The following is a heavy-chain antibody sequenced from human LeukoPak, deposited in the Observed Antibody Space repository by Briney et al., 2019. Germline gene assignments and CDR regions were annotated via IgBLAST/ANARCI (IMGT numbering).Heavy chain of an antibody. V-gene: IGHV4-59*11. Sequence: SETLSLTCTVSGGSIGSHYWNWIRQSPGKGLEWIAYIYYSGSTNNNPSLKNRVTISVDTSKNQFSLKLFALTAADTAVYYCARGRTYYDFDYWGPGTLVTVS. CDR2: IYYSGST. D-gene: IGHD3-10*01. J-gene: IGHJ4*02. CDR1: GGSIGSHY. CDR3: ARGRTYYDFDY.